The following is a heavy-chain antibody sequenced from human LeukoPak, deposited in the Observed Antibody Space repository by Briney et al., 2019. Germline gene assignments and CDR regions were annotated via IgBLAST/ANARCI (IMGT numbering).Heavy chain of an antibody. CDR2: IYWDDDK. J-gene: IGHJ4*02. CDR1: RFSLSTSGVG. CDR3: AHSVGLLVVVADYYFDY. V-gene: IGHV2-5*02. D-gene: IGHD2-15*01. Sequence: SGPTLVNPTQTLTLTCTFSRFSLSTSGVGVGWIRQPPGKALEWLALIYWDDDKRYSPSLKSRLTITKDTSKNQVVLTMTNMDPVDTATYYCAHSVGLLVVVADYYFDYWGQGTLVTVSS.